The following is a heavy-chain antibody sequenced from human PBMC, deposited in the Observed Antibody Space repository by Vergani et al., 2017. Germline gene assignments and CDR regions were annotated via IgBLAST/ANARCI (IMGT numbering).Heavy chain of an antibody. J-gene: IGHJ5*02. CDR3: ARYALVVVAATFSGGSWFDP. CDR1: GGTFSSYA. V-gene: IGHV1-69*13. CDR2: IIPIFGTA. D-gene: IGHD2-15*01. Sequence: QVQLVQSGAEVKKPGSSVKVSCKASGGTFSSYAISWVRQAPGQGLEWMGRIIPIFGTANYAQKFQGRVTITADESTSTAYMELSSLRSEDTAVYYCARYALVVVAATFSGGSWFDPWGQGTLVTVSS.